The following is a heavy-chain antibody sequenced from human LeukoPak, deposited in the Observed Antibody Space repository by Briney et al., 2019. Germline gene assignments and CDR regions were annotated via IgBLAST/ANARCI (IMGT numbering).Heavy chain of an antibody. CDR1: GGSISSHY. V-gene: IGHV4-59*11. CDR2: IYYSGST. J-gene: IGHJ5*02. CDR3: ARDFRISSKAYTAKNWFDP. Sequence: PSETLSLTCTVSGGSISSHYWSWIRQPPGKGLEWIGSIYYSGSTYYNPSLKSRVTISVDTSKNQFSLKLSSVTAADTAVYYCARDFRISSKAYTAKNWFDPWGQGTLVTVSS. D-gene: IGHD5-18*01.